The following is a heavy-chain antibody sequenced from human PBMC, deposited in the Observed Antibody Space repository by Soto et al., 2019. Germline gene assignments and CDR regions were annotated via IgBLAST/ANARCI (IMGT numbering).Heavy chain of an antibody. D-gene: IGHD5-12*01. V-gene: IGHV3-11*05. J-gene: IGHJ4*02. CDR3: ARDHHRYSGYDYVDY. CDR1: GFTFSDYY. CDR2: ISSSSSYT. Sequence: QVQLVESGGGLVKPGGSLRLSCAASGFTFSDYYMSWFRQAPGKGLEWVSYISSSSSYTNYADSVKGRLTISRDNAKNSLYLQMNSLRAEDTAVYYCARDHHRYSGYDYVDYWGQGTLVTVSS.